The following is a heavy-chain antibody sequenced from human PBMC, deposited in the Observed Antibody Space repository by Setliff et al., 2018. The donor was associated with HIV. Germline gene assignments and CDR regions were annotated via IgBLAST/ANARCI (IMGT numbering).Heavy chain of an antibody. J-gene: IGHJ4*03. CDR1: GFTFSSYS. V-gene: IGHV3-21*01. Sequence: PGGSLRLSCAASGFTFSSYSMNWVRQAPGKGLEWVSSISSSSSYIYYADSVKGRFTISRDNAKNSLYLQMNSLRAEDTAVYYCARGEPTILIEPAAFFDYWGQGTTVTVSS. CDR2: ISSSSSYI. D-gene: IGHD2-2*01. CDR3: ARGEPTILIEPAAFFDY.